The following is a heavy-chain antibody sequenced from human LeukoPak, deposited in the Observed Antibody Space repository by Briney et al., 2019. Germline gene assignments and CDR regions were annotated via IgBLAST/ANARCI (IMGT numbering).Heavy chain of an antibody. V-gene: IGHV1-2*06. Sequence: ASVKVSCKASGYTLTGYYMHWVRQAPGQGREWMGRINPNSGGTNYAQKFQGRVTMTRDTSISTAYMELSRLRSDDTAVYYCATGIVVPAALGADYWGQGTLVTVYS. CDR3: ATGIVVPAALGADY. CDR1: GYTLTGYY. D-gene: IGHD2-2*01. J-gene: IGHJ4*02. CDR2: INPNSGGT.